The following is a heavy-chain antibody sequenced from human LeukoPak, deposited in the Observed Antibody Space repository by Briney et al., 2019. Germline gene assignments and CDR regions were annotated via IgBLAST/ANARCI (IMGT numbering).Heavy chain of an antibody. V-gene: IGHV4-31*03. CDR2: IYYSGST. D-gene: IGHD6-19*01. CDR3: ARVAVAGPYYYYGMDV. Sequence: SETLSLTCTISGGSISSGGYYWSWIRQHPGKGLEWIGYIYYSGSTYYNPSLKSRVTISVDTSKNQFSLKLSSVTAADTAVYYCARVAVAGPYYYYGMDVWGQGTTVTVSS. CDR1: GGSISSGGYY. J-gene: IGHJ6*02.